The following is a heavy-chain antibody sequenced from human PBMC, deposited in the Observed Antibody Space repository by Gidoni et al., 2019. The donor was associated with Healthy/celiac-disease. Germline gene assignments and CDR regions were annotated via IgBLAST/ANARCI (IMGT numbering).Heavy chain of an antibody. J-gene: IGHJ4*02. V-gene: IGHV4-39*05. CDR3: AGLKMGYAMEGYYFDY. D-gene: IGHD2-8*01. Sequence: LQLQVSGPGLVKPSETPPLICTVSGGSISSSSYYWGWLRQPPGKGLERIWSSYYSGSTYYDPSLESRVTISVDTSKNQFSLKLGSVTAADTAVYYCAGLKMGYAMEGYYFDYWGQGTLVTVSS. CDR2: SYYSGST. CDR1: GGSISSSSYY.